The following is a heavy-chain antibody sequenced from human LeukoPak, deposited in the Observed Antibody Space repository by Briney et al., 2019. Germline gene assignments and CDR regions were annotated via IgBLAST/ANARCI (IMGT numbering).Heavy chain of an antibody. J-gene: IGHJ4*02. D-gene: IGHD3-3*01. CDR2: IYYTGST. CDR3: ARTYRYDFWSGYYH. V-gene: IGHV4-59*01. Sequence: SETLSLTCTVSGGSINSYYWSWIRQPPGKGLEWIGYIYYTGSTSYNPSLKSRVIISVDTSKNQFSLKLSSVTAADTAVYYCARTYRYDFWSGYYHWGQGTPVTVSS. CDR1: GGSINSYY.